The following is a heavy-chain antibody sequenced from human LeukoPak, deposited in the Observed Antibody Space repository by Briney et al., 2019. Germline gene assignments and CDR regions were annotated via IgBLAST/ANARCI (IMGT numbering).Heavy chain of an antibody. CDR1: GFTFSSYS. Sequence: GGSLRLSCAASGFTFSSYSMNWVRQAPGKGLEWVSFISSSSSYIYYADSVKGRFTISRDNAKNSLYLQMNSLRAEDTAVYYCARDHSGYGYVLDYWGQGTLVTVSS. CDR3: ARDHSGYGYVLDY. D-gene: IGHD5-12*01. V-gene: IGHV3-21*01. J-gene: IGHJ4*02. CDR2: ISSSSSYI.